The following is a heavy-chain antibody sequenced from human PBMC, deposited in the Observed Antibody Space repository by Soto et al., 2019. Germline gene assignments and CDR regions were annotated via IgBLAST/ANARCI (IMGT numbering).Heavy chain of an antibody. CDR3: ARDLTAHRAVSGPFAY. V-gene: IGHV1-3*01. D-gene: IGHD6-19*01. Sequence: ASVKVSCKASGYTFTSYAMHWVRQAPGQRLEWMGWINAGNGNTKYSQKFQGRVTITRDTSASTAYMELSSLRSEDTAVYYCARDLTAHRAVSGPFAYWGQGTLVTVSS. J-gene: IGHJ4*02. CDR1: GYTFTSYA. CDR2: INAGNGNT.